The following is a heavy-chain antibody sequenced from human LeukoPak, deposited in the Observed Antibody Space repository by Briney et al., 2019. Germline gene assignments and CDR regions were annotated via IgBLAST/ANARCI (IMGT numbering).Heavy chain of an antibody. J-gene: IGHJ4*02. CDR3: SQGSAQYFDY. CDR2: IRSRGDGGTT. V-gene: IGHV3-15*07. Sequence: GGSLRLSCAVSGLTLSNVWMNWVRQAPGKGLEWVGRIRSRGDGGTTDFAAPVKGRFTISRDDSKNTLYLQMNSLTSEGTAVYYCSQGSAQYFDYWGQGTLVTVSS. CDR1: GLTLSNVW. D-gene: IGHD2-15*01.